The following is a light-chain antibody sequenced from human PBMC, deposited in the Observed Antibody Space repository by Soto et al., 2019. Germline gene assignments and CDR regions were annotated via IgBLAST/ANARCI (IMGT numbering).Light chain of an antibody. J-gene: IGKJ5*01. CDR1: QSVSTNY. Sequence: EIVLTKSPGTLSLSPGERATLSCRASQSVSTNYLAWYQQKPGRAPRLLIYGASSRVTGIPGRFSGSGSWTDFTRTLSSLESEDFPVYYCQQYGSSPSITFGQGTRREIK. CDR2: GAS. CDR3: QQYGSSPSIT. V-gene: IGKV3-20*01.